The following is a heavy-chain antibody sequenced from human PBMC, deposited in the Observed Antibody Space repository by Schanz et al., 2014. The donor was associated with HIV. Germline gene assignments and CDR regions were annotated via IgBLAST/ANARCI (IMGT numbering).Heavy chain of an antibody. CDR1: GGTFSNYA. V-gene: IGHV1-69*06. CDR3: AGRYNWNDEEGGGEYNWFDP. Sequence: QVQLVQSGAEVKMPGSSVKVSCKASGGTFSNYAMTWVRQAPGQGLEWMAGIIPIIGTADYAQKFQGRVTITADKSTSTAYMELSSLRSEDTAVYFCAGRYNWNDEEGGGEYNWFDPWGQGTLVTVSS. J-gene: IGHJ5*02. CDR2: IIPIIGTA. D-gene: IGHD1-20*01.